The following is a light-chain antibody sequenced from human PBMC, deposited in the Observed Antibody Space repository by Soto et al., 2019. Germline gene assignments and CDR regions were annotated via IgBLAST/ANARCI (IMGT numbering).Light chain of an antibody. Sequence: EIVLTQSPGTLSLSPGERATLSCRASQSVRSSYLAWYQQKPGQAPRLLIYGASSRATGIPDRFSGSGSGTDFPLTSSRLEPDDVAVYYFQQYGDLSLFGPGTKVDIK. V-gene: IGKV3-20*01. CDR1: QSVRSSY. J-gene: IGKJ3*01. CDR2: GAS. CDR3: QQYGDLSL.